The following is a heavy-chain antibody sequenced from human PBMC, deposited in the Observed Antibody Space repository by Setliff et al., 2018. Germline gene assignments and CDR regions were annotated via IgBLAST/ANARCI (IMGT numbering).Heavy chain of an antibody. Sequence: GESLKISCKGSGYTFTNYWIGWVRQMPGKGLEWMGAIYPGDSDTRHSPSFQGQVTISADKSISTVYLQMGSLRAEDVAVYYCATWNGYSSDYWGQGTLVTVSS. CDR1: GYTFTNYW. CDR3: ATWNGYSSDY. J-gene: IGHJ4*02. V-gene: IGHV5-51*01. CDR2: IYPGDSDT. D-gene: IGHD3-3*01.